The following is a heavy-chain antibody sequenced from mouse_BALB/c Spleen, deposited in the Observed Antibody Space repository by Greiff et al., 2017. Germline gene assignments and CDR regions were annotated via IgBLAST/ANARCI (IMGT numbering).Heavy chain of an antibody. V-gene: IGHV14-3*02. CDR1: GFNIKDTY. Sequence: EVQLQESGAELVKPGASVKLSCTASGFNIKDTYMHWVKQRPEQGLEWIGWIDPENGNTIYDPKFQGKASITADTSSNTAYLQLSSLTSEDTAVYYCARRWDDYDRAWFAYWGQGTLVTVSA. J-gene: IGHJ3*01. CDR2: IDPENGNT. D-gene: IGHD2-4*01. CDR3: ARRWDDYDRAWFAY.